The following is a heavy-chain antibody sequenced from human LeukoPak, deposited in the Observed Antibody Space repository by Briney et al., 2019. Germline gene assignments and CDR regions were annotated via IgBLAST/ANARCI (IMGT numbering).Heavy chain of an antibody. V-gene: IGHV3-33*01. CDR1: GFTFSSYG. CDR3: ARDKRYSGYGRYFDY. CDR2: IWYDGSNK. D-gene: IGHD5-12*01. Sequence: GGSLRLSCAASGFTFSSYGMHWVRQAPGKGLEWVAVIWYDGSNKYYADSVKGRFTISRDNSRNTLYLQMNSLRAEDTAVYYCARDKRYSGYGRYFDYWGQGTLVTVSS. J-gene: IGHJ4*02.